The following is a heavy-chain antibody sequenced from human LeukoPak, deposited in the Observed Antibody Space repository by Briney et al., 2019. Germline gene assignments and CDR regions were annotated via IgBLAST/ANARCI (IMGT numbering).Heavy chain of an antibody. D-gene: IGHD3-10*01. V-gene: IGHV3-49*04. J-gene: IGHJ3*02. CDR3: SRDYDSANHIDAFGI. Sequence: PGGSLRLSCAASGFSFGDYCMSWVRQAPGRGLEWVGFIRSKTCGGTTQYAASVKGRFTISRDDSKSIAYLQMDSLKTEDTAVYFCSRDYDSANHIDAFGIWGQGTLVTVSP. CDR1: GFSFGDYC. CDR2: IRSKTCGGTT.